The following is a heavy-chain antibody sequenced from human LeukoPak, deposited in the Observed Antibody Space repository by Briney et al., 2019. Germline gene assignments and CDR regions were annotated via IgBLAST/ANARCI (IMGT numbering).Heavy chain of an antibody. CDR3: AKYGSGYYYYYMDV. V-gene: IGHV3-23*01. CDR1: GFTFSSYA. Sequence: GGSLRLSCAASGFTFSSYAMSWVRQAPGKGLEWVSAISGSGGSTYYADSVKGRFTISRDISKNTLYLQMNSLRAEDTAVYYCAKYGSGYYYYYMDVWGKGTTVTVSS. D-gene: IGHD4-17*01. J-gene: IGHJ6*03. CDR2: ISGSGGST.